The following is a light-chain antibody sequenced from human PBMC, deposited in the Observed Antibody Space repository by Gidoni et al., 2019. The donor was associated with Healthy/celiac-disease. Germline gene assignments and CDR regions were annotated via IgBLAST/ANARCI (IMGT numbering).Light chain of an antibody. CDR1: QSLLHSNGYNY. CDR3: MQALQTPS. Sequence: DIVMTQSPLSLPVTPGEPASIPCRSSQSLLHSNGYNYLDWYLQKPGQSPQLLIYLGSNRASGVPDRFRGSGSGTDFTLKISRVEAEDVGVYYCMQALQTPSFXPXTKVDIK. V-gene: IGKV2-28*01. J-gene: IGKJ3*01. CDR2: LGS.